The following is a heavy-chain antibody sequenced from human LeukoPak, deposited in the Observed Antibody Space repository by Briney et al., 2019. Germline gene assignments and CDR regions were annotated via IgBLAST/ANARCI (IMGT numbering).Heavy chain of an antibody. CDR2: IHPRGSI. V-gene: IGHV4-38-2*01. J-gene: IGHJ3*02. CDR3: AKHSRVIIGTTCAFDI. CDR1: DSSPTSDYY. Sequence: LETLSLTCAGSDSSPTSDYYWAWIRQPPGEGLEWIGSIHPRGSIYYNPSLKSRVTVSLDASNNQFSLRLVSVTAADTALYYCAKHSRVIIGTTCAFDIWGPGTKVTVSS. D-gene: IGHD2/OR15-2a*01.